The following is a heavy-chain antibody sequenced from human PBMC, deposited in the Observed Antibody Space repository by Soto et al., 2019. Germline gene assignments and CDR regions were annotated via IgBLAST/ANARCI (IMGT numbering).Heavy chain of an antibody. J-gene: IGHJ4*02. CDR1: GFTFSIYW. Sequence: PVGSLRPSYATSGFTFSIYWMSWVRQAPGKGLEWVANIKQDGSEKYYVDSVKGRFTISRDNSKNTLYLQMNSLRAEDTAVYYCSRWPDLNFDYWGQGT. V-gene: IGHV3-7*03. CDR3: SRWPDLNFDY. CDR2: IKQDGSEK. D-gene: IGHD6-13*01.